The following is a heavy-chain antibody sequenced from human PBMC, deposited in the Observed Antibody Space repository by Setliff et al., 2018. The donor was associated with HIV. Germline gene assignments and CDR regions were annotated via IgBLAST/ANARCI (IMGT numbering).Heavy chain of an antibody. Sequence: GGSLRLSCAASGFSFSNYGMNWVRQAPGKGLEWVSYVSSTSGNINYADSVKCRFTISRDNAKSSLYLQMNSLRAEDTAVYYCARGGATRPDYWGQGTLVTVSS. CDR1: GFSFSNYG. V-gene: IGHV3-48*01. J-gene: IGHJ4*02. CDR3: ARGGATRPDY. D-gene: IGHD1-26*01. CDR2: VSSTSGNI.